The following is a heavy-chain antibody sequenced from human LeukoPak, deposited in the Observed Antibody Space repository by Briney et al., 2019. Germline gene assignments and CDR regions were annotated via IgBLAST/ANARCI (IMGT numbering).Heavy chain of an antibody. CDR3: AKDVAPNVEIATVDAFDI. CDR2: IGGSGGST. CDR1: GFTFSSYA. V-gene: IGHV3-23*01. Sequence: GGSLRLSCAASGFTFSSYAMRWVRQAPGKGLEWVSAIGGSGGSTYYAGSVKGRFTISRDNSKNTLYLQMNSLRAEDTAVYYGAKDVAPNVEIATVDAFDIWGQGTMVTVSS. D-gene: IGHD5-24*01. J-gene: IGHJ3*02.